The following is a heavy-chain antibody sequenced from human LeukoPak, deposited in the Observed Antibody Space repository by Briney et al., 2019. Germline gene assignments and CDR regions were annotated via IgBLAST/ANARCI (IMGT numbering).Heavy chain of an antibody. Sequence: GGSLRLSCAASGFTFSSYATSWVRQAPGKGLEWVSAISGSGGSTYYADSVKGRFTISRDNSKNTLYLQMNSLRAEDTAVYYCAKRDFYGVLPYWGQGTLVTVSS. J-gene: IGHJ4*02. CDR3: AKRDFYGVLPY. CDR2: ISGSGGST. D-gene: IGHD4-17*01. V-gene: IGHV3-23*01. CDR1: GFTFSSYA.